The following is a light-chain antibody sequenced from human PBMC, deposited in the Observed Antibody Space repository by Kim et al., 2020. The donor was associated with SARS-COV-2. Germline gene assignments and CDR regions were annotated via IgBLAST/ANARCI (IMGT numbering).Light chain of an antibody. CDR1: QPIRKN. J-gene: IGKJ4*01. Sequence: SPGQGATLTCRASQPIRKNWLVWYQQKPGQAPRLLMYGASTRATAIPARFSGSGSGTEFTLTISSLQSEDSAIYYCQQHTNWPLTFGGGTKVDIK. CDR2: GAS. CDR3: QQHTNWPLT. V-gene: IGKV3-15*01.